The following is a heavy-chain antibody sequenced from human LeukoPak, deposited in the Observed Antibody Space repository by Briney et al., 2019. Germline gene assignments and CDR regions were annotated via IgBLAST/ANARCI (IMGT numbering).Heavy chain of an antibody. CDR1: GFTFSSYD. CDR3: ARVQWGLFSSGDY. CDR2: ISYDGSNK. J-gene: IGHJ4*02. D-gene: IGHD1-26*01. Sequence: GGSLRLSCAASGFTFSSYDMHWVRQAPGKGLEWVAVISYDGSNKYYADSVKGRFTISRDNSKNTLYLQMNSLRAEDTAVYYCARVQWGLFSSGDYWGQGTLVTVSS. V-gene: IGHV3-30*04.